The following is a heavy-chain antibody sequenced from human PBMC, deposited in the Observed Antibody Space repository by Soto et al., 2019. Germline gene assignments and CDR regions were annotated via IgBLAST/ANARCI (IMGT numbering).Heavy chain of an antibody. J-gene: IGHJ6*02. D-gene: IGHD6-6*01. CDR2: INPSGGST. CDR1: GYTFTSYY. CDR3: ARDRGPNRRSSPFSYYYYYGMDV. Sequence: ASVKVSCKASGYTFTSYYMHWVRQAPGQGLEWMGIINPSGGSTSYAQKFQGRVTMTRDTSTSTVYMELSSLRSEDTAVYYCARDRGPNRRSSPFSYYYYYGMDVWGQGTTVTVSS. V-gene: IGHV1-46*01.